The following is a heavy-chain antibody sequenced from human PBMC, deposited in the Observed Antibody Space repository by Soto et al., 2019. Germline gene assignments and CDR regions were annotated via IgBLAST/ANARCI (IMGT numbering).Heavy chain of an antibody. D-gene: IGHD3-3*01. Sequence: SLTCTVSGGSISSGDYYWSWIRQPPGKGLEWIGYISYSGSTYYNPSLKSRVTISVDTSKNQFSLKLSSVTAADTAVYYCARDRSGDYYADYWGQGTLVTVSS. V-gene: IGHV4-30-4*01. CDR1: GGSISSGDYY. CDR3: ARDRSGDYYADY. J-gene: IGHJ4*02. CDR2: ISYSGST.